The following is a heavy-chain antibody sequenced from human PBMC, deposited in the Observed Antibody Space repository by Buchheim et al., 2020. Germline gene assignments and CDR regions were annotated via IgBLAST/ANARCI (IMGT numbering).Heavy chain of an antibody. CDR1: GFTFSSYG. V-gene: IGHV3-30*18. CDR3: AKDRNGYNHY. Sequence: QVQLVESGGGVVQPGRSLRLSCAASGFTFSSYGMHWVRQAPGKGLEWVAVISYDGSNKYYADSVKGRFTISRDNSKNTLYLQMNSLRAEDTAVYYCAKDRNGYNHYWDQGTL. CDR2: ISYDGSNK. D-gene: IGHD5-24*01. J-gene: IGHJ4*02.